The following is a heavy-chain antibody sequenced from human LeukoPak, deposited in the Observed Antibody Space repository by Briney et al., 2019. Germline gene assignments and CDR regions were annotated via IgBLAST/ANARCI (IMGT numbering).Heavy chain of an antibody. V-gene: IGHV1-2*02. CDR3: ARGPHGRIYDILTGFDY. D-gene: IGHD3-9*01. CDR1: GYTFTGHS. J-gene: IGHJ4*02. Sequence: ASVTASCKASGYTFTGHSMYWVRQAPGQGLEWMGWIKPNSGGTNYAQKFQGRVTMTRDTSISTAYMELSRLRSDDTAVYYCARGPHGRIYDILTGFDYWGQGTLVTVSS. CDR2: IKPNSGGT.